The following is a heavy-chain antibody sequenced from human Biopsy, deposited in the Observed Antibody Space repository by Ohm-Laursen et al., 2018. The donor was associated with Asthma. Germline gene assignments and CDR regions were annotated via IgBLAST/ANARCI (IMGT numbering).Heavy chain of an antibody. CDR2: ILTKFDIT. CDR1: GGSFSNFA. V-gene: IGHV1-69*04. CDR3: ARSYDTDSYPVLVLDY. D-gene: IGHD3-22*01. Sequence: ASSVKVSCKASGGSFSNFAFSWVRQAPGHGLEWMGTILTKFDITSYAEKFQGGVTITADKSTSTTYMELSRLRSEDTAVYYCARSYDTDSYPVLVLDYWGQGTLVTVSS. J-gene: IGHJ4*02.